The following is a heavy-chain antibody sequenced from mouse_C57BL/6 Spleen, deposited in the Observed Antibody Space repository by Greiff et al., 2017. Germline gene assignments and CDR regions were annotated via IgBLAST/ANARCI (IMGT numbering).Heavy chain of an antibody. CDR2: IDPETGGT. D-gene: IGHD2-4*01. J-gene: IGHJ3*01. CDR3: TRPEAGIYYDYFAY. Sequence: QVQLKQSGAELVRPGASVTLSCKASGYTFTDYEMHWVKQTPVHGLEWIGAIDPETGGTAYNQKFKGKAILTADKSSSTAYMELRSLTSEDSAVYYCTRPEAGIYYDYFAYWGQGTLVTVSA. V-gene: IGHV1-15*01. CDR1: GYTFTDYE.